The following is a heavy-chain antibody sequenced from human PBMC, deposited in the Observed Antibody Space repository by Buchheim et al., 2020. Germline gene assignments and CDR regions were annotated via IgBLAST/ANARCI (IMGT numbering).Heavy chain of an antibody. CDR1: GFTFSSYS. CDR2: ISSSSSTI. CDR3: ARDRGYCTGGVCRNYYYYGMDV. J-gene: IGHJ6*02. Sequence: EVQLVESGGGLVQPGGSLRLSCAASGFTFSSYSMNWVRQAPGKGLEWVSYISSSSSTIYYADSVKGRFTISRDNAKNSLYLLMNSLRAEDTAVYYCARDRGYCTGGVCRNYYYYGMDVWGQGTT. V-gene: IGHV3-48*01. D-gene: IGHD2-8*02.